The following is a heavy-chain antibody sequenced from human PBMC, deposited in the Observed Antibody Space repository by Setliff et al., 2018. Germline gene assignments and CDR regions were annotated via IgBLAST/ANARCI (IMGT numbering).Heavy chain of an antibody. V-gene: IGHV4-61*09. J-gene: IGHJ4*02. CDR3: GRGRFYYDDNDFS. CDR2: IYTRGSA. Sequence: SETLSLTCTVSGGSVSSGSYYWAWIRQPAGKGLEWIGHIYTRGSANYNLSLKSRVTISTDASKSQFSLTLTSVTAADTAMYYCGRGRFYYDDNDFSWGQGTLVTVSS. D-gene: IGHD3-22*01. CDR1: GGSVSSGSYY.